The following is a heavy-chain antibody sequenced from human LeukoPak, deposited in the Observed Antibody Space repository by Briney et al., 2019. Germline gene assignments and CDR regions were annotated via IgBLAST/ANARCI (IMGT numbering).Heavy chain of an antibody. CDR2: IYSGGST. D-gene: IGHD1-26*01. V-gene: IGHV3-66*01. J-gene: IGHJ3*02. CDR3: ARGMSGTKLGGAFDI. Sequence: GGSLRLSCAASGFTVSSNYMSWVRQAPGKGLEWVSVIYSGGSTYYADSVKGRFTISRDNSKNTLYLQMNSLRAEDTAVYYCARGMSGTKLGGAFDIWGQGTMVTVSS. CDR1: GFTVSSNY.